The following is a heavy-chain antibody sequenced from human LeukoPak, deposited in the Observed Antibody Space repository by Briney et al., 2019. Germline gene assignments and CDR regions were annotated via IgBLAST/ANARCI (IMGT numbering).Heavy chain of an antibody. D-gene: IGHD1-1*01. J-gene: IGHJ4*02. V-gene: IGHV3-48*01. Sequence: GGSLRLSCAVSGFPFTSYSMNWVCQAPGKGLEWVSYISASGSNIYYLDAVKGRFTVSRDNAMSSLFLQMDRPRAEDTAIYYCVRVKGTYFDFWGQGTLVTVSS. CDR3: VRVKGTYFDF. CDR1: GFPFTSYS. CDR2: ISASGSNI.